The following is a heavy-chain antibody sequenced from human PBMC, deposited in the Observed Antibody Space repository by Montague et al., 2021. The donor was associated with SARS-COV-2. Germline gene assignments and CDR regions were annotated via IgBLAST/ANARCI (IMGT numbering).Heavy chain of an antibody. Sequence: SETLSLTCTVSGASINSNRHFWGWIRQAPGKGLEWVGSIFSSGSTYYNPSLKTRVSISVDTSGNRLSLKLTSVTATDTAMYFCARAESYESSGFLNGAFDVWGQGTMVTVSS. CDR3: ARAESYESSGFLNGAFDV. CDR1: GASINSNRHF. V-gene: IGHV4-39*02. CDR2: IFSSGST. D-gene: IGHD3-22*01. J-gene: IGHJ3*01.